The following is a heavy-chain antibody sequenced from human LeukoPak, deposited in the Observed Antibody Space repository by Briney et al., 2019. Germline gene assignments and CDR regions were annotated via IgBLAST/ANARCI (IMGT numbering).Heavy chain of an antibody. CDR3: ARLAGGVIVDY. Sequence: GESLKISCKGSGYSFTSYWITWVRQMPGKGLEWMGRIDPSESYTNYSPSFQGHVTISADKSITTAYLQWSSLKASDTAMYYCARLAGGVIVDYWGQGTLVTVSS. CDR1: GYSFTSYW. CDR2: IDPSESYT. D-gene: IGHD3-16*02. V-gene: IGHV5-10-1*01. J-gene: IGHJ4*02.